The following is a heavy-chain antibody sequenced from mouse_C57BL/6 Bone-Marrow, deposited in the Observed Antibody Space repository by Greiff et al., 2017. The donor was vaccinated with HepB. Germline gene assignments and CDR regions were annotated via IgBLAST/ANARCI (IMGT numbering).Heavy chain of an antibody. Sequence: QVQLQHSGPELVKPGASVKISCKASGYAFSSSWMNWVKQRPGKGLEWIGRIYPGDGDTNYNGKFKGKATLTADKSSSTAYMQLSSLTSEDSAVYFCAVTGYFDYWGQGTTLTVSS. J-gene: IGHJ2*01. CDR3: AVTGYFDY. CDR2: IYPGDGDT. CDR1: GYAFSSSW. V-gene: IGHV1-82*01. D-gene: IGHD4-1*01.